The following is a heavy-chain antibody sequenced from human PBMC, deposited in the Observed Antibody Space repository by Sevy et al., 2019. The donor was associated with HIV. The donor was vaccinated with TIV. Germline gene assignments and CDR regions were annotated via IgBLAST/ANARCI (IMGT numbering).Heavy chain of an antibody. V-gene: IGHV3-7*03. J-gene: IGHJ4*02. D-gene: IGHD2-2*02. Sequence: GGCLSLSCAASGLTFSSSWMNWVRQAPGKGLEWVVIINPDGSQKQYVASAKGRFTISRDNAMNSLYLQMNSLRAEDTALYYCARAGYRREFDYWGQGTLVTVSS. CDR3: ARAGYRREFDY. CDR2: INPDGSQK. CDR1: GLTFSSSW.